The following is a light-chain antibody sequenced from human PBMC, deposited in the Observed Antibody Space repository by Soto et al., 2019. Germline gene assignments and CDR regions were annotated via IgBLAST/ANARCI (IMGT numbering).Light chain of an antibody. J-gene: IGKJ1*01. V-gene: IGKV3-20*01. CDR2: VAS. CDR3: QQHGSGPWT. CDR1: QSVSSSN. Sequence: EIVLTQSPDTLSLSPGERATLSCRASQSVSSSNLAWYQHKPGQAPRLLIYVASRRATGIPDRFSGSGSGTEFTLTITRLAPEDFAVYSCQQHGSGPWTFGQGTKVEIK.